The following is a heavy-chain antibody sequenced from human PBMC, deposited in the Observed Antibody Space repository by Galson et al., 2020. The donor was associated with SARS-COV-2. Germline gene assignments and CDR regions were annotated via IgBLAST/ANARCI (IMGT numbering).Heavy chain of an antibody. CDR2: VSYSGLS. CDR1: GRSIDTYS. J-gene: IGHJ4*02. V-gene: IGHV4-59*08. CDR3: ALRDGYNYFVY. Sequence: SKTLSLTCTVSGRSIDTYSWTWIRQPPGKGLEWLGSVSYSGLSDYNPAFRSRLAISIDTSRDQFSLRLYSVTAADTAIYYCALRDGYNYFVYWGQGALVTVSS. D-gene: IGHD5-12*01.